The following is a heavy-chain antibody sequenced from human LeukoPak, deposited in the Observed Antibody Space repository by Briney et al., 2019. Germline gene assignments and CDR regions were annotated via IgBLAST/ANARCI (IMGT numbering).Heavy chain of an antibody. CDR1: GFTFSSYS. CDR3: SRGLPEGGYRYGQPGQDY. J-gene: IGHJ4*02. D-gene: IGHD6-13*01. CDR2: INEDGSEQ. V-gene: IGHV3-7*01. Sequence: GGSLRLSCAASGFTFSSYSMNWVRQAPGKGLEWVANINEDGSEQFYVDSVKGRFTISRDNAKNSLYLHMDSLRDEDTALYYCSRGLPEGGYRYGQPGQDYWGLGTLVTVSS.